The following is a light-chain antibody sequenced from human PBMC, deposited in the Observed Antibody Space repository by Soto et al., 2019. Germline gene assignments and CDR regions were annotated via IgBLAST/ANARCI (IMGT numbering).Light chain of an antibody. CDR3: PSHSDSRPVV. J-gene: IGLJ2*01. Sequence: QSAPTQPASVSGSPGQSITISCTGTSSDIGLNNYVSWYQQHPGKAPALIIYAVTYRPSGVFSRFSGSKSGDTASLTISGLRTEDEADYYCPSHSDSRPVVFGGGTKVTVL. CDR2: AVT. V-gene: IGLV2-14*03. CDR1: SSDIGLNNY.